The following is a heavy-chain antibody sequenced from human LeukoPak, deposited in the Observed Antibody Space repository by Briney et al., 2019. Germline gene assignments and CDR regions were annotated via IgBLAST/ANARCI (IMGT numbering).Heavy chain of an antibody. CDR3: ARELWFGPLGD. D-gene: IGHD3-10*01. V-gene: IGHV3-30-3*01. CDR2: ISYDGSNK. CDR1: GFTFSSYA. J-gene: IGHJ4*02. Sequence: PGGSLRLSCAASGFTFSSYAMHWVRQAPGKGLEWVAVISYDGSNKYYADSVKGRFTISRDNSKNTLYLQMDSLRAEDTAVYYCARELWFGPLGDWGQGTLVTVSS.